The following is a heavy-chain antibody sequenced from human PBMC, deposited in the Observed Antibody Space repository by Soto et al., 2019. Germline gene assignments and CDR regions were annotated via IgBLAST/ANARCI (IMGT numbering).Heavy chain of an antibody. CDR1: GFTFSSYA. CDR2: ISGSGGST. V-gene: IGHV3-23*01. D-gene: IGHD3-3*01. J-gene: IGHJ6*02. Sequence: PGGSLRLSCAASGFTFSSYAMSWVRQAPGKGLEWVSAISGSGGSTYYADSVKGRFTISRDNSKNTLYLQMNSLRAEDTAVYYCAKSYYDFWSGYQQSPNYYYYGMDVWGQGTTATVSS. CDR3: AKSYYDFWSGYQQSPNYYYYGMDV.